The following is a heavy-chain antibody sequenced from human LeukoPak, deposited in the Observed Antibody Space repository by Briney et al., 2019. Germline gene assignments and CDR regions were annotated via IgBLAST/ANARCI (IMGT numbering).Heavy chain of an antibody. CDR2: ISCNRDAI. J-gene: IGHJ4*02. D-gene: IGHD2-15*01. Sequence: PGGSLRLSCAASGFTFDDCVMHWVRQAPGKGLEWVSNISCNRDAIGDADSVKGRFTISRDNSKNTLYLQMNSLRAEDTAVYYCARGAPAAFDYWGQGTLVTVSS. V-gene: IGHV3-9*01. CDR1: GFTFDDCV. CDR3: ARGAPAAFDY.